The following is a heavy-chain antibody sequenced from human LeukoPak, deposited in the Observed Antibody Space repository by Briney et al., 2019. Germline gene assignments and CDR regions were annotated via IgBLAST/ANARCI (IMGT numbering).Heavy chain of an antibody. D-gene: IGHD3-10*01. V-gene: IGHV3-23*01. CDR1: GFTFSRYA. CDR3: ATAGGGSGSYYHYYFDY. CDR2: ISGSGGST. J-gene: IGHJ4*02. Sequence: PGGSLRLSCAASGFTFSRYAMSWVRQAPGKGLEWVSAISGSGGSTYYADSVKGRFTISRDNSKNTLYLQMNSLRAEDTAVYYCATAGGGSGSYYHYYFDYWGQGTLVTVSS.